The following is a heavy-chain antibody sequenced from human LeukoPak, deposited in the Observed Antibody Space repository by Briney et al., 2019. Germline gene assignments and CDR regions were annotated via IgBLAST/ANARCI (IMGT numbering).Heavy chain of an antibody. CDR3: GRAYDFSRH. Sequence: GGSLRLSCAASGFTFSNYAMHWVRQAPGKGLEWVALISYDGSNKYYADSVKGRFTISRDNSKNTLYLQMNSLRAEDTALYYCGRAYDFSRHWGQGTLVTVSS. J-gene: IGHJ4*02. CDR1: GFTFSNYA. V-gene: IGHV3-30*04. CDR2: ISYDGSNK. D-gene: IGHD3-3*01.